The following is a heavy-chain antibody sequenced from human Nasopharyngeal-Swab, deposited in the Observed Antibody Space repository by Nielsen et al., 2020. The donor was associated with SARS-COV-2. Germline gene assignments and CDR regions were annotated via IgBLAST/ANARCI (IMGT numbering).Heavy chain of an antibody. D-gene: IGHD1/OR15-1a*01. Sequence: SLKISCAASGFTFDDYAMHWVRQAPGKGLEWVSGISWNSGSIGYADSVKGRFTISRDNAKNTLYLQMNSLRAEDTAVYYCASPAGRTKDFDYWSQGTLVTVSS. CDR2: ISWNSGSI. V-gene: IGHV3-9*01. CDR3: ASPAGRTKDFDY. J-gene: IGHJ4*02. CDR1: GFTFDDYA.